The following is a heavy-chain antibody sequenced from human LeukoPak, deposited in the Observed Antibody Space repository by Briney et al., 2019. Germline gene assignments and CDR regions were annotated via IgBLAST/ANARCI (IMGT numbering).Heavy chain of an antibody. V-gene: IGHV4-34*01. J-gene: IGHJ4*02. CDR3: ARYSARLRYFDY. CDR2: INHSGST. CDR1: GGSFSGYY. D-gene: IGHD3-9*01. Sequence: PSVTLSLTCAVYGGSFSGYYWSWIRQPPGKGLEWIGEINHSGSTNYNPSLKSRVTISVDTSKNQFSLKLSSVTAADTAVYYCARYSARLRYFDYWGQGTLVTVSS.